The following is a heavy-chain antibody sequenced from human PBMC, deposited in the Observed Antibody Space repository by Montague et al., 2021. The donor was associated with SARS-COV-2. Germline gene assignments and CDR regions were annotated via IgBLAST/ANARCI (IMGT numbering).Heavy chain of an antibody. D-gene: IGHD3-10*01. CDR2: INHRGST. V-gene: IGHV4-34*01. CDR1: GGSFSGYY. Sequence: SETLSLTCAVYGGSFSGYYWSWIRQPPGKGLEWIGEINHRGSTNYNPSLKSRVTISVDTSKNQFSLKLSPVTAADTAVYYCARVRYYGSGTSLGMDVWGQGTTVTVSS. CDR3: ARVRYYGSGTSLGMDV. J-gene: IGHJ6*02.